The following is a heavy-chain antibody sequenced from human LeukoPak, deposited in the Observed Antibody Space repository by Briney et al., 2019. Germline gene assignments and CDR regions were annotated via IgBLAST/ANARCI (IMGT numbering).Heavy chain of an antibody. D-gene: IGHD3-16*01. J-gene: IGHJ4*02. CDR3: ARQDSNDYV. CDR1: GYSFTTYW. V-gene: IGHV5-51*01. Sequence: GESLKISCKGSGYSFTTYWIGWARQMPGKGLEWMGIIYPADSDIRYSPSFQGHVTISADRSISTAYLQWSSLKASDTAMYYCARQDSNDYVWGQGTLVTVSS. CDR2: IYPADSDI.